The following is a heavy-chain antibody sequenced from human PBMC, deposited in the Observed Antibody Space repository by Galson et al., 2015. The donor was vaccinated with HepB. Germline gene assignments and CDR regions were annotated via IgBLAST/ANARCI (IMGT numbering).Heavy chain of an antibody. Sequence: SVKVSCKASGYTFTSYGISWVRQAPGQGLEWMGWISAYNGNTNYAQKLQGRVTMTTDTSTSTAYMELRSLRSDDTAVYYCARVIAVAANGWFDPWGQGTLVTVSS. V-gene: IGHV1-18*01. CDR1: GYTFTSYG. CDR2: ISAYNGNT. D-gene: IGHD6-19*01. J-gene: IGHJ5*02. CDR3: ARVIAVAANGWFDP.